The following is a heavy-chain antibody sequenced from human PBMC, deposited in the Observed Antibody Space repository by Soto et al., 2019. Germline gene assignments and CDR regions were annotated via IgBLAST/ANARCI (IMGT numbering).Heavy chain of an antibody. Sequence: QVQLVQSGGEVKKPGASVKASFKASGYTFSSYGINWVRLAPGQGLVWMGWISTYNGDTNYAQKFQGRVTMTTDTSTSTGYMELGSLRSDDTAVYYCARISQAYCSSTNCYYYGLDVWGQGTTVTVSS. D-gene: IGHD2-2*01. CDR1: GYTFSSYG. CDR2: ISTYNGDT. V-gene: IGHV1-18*04. CDR3: ARISQAYCSSTNCYYYGLDV. J-gene: IGHJ6*02.